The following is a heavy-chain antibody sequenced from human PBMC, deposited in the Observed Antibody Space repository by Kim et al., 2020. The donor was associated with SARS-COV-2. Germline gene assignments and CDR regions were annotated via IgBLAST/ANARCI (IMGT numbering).Heavy chain of an antibody. CDR3: ASGSEHLSY. V-gene: IGHV4-38-2*01. J-gene: IGHJ4*01. CDR1: GYSISSGYY. Sequence: SETLSLTCAVSGYSISSGYYWGWLRPPPGKRVGWVGSIYHSGSTYYHPPLRSLIIISDDTSNNQSSLMLSSATAAATAEYCCASGSEHLSYWGRGTL. CDR2: IYHSGST.